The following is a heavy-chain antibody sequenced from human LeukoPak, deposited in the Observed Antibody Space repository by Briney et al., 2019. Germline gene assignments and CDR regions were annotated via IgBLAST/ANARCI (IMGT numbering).Heavy chain of an antibody. Sequence: PGGSLRLSCAASGFTFSSYSMNWVRQAPGKGLEWVSFISSGSIYIYYADSVKGRFTNSRDNAKNSLYLQMNSLRVEDTAVYYCASSSSGHDYWGQGTLVTVSS. CDR2: ISSGSIYI. V-gene: IGHV3-21*01. CDR3: ASSSSGHDY. D-gene: IGHD6-19*01. CDR1: GFTFSSYS. J-gene: IGHJ4*02.